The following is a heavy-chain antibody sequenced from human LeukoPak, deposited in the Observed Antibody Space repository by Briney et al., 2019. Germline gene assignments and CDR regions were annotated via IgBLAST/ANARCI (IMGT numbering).Heavy chain of an antibody. V-gene: IGHV4-39*01. CDR2: IYYSGST. CDR3: ARHEHYSGYDRYFDY. J-gene: IGHJ4*02. Sequence: SEPLSLTCTVCGGSISSSSYYWGWIRQPPGRGLDWIGSIYYSGSTYYNRYLKSRVTISVDTSKNQFSLKLSSVTAADTAVYYCARHEHYSGYDRYFDYWGQGTLVTVSS. D-gene: IGHD5-12*01. CDR1: GGSISSSSYY.